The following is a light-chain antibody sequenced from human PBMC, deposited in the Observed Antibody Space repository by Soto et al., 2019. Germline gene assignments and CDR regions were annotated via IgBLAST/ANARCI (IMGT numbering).Light chain of an antibody. J-gene: IGLJ3*02. CDR2: DNY. Sequence: QSVLTQPPSVSAAPGQKVTISCSGTTSNIGDNYVSWYRQLPGTAPKLLIYDNYKRPSGIPDRFSGSKSGTSTTLGITGLQTGDEADYYCGTWDTTLSAWVFGGGTKLTVL. CDR3: GTWDTTLSAWV. V-gene: IGLV1-51*01. CDR1: TSNIGDNY.